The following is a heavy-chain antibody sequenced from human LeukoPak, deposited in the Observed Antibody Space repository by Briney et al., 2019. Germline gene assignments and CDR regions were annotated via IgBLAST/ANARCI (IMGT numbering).Heavy chain of an antibody. CDR3: AIMHGYYDGSGYWVQ. V-gene: IGHV3-23*01. D-gene: IGHD3-22*01. Sequence: GGSLRLSCAASGFNFGSYGMSWVRQAPGKGLEGVSFIPPNADRTSYADSVEGRFTISRDNPRNTLYMQMNSLRDEDTAVYYCAIMHGYYDGSGYWVQWGQGTLVTVSS. CDR1: GFNFGSYG. CDR2: IPPNADRT. J-gene: IGHJ1*01.